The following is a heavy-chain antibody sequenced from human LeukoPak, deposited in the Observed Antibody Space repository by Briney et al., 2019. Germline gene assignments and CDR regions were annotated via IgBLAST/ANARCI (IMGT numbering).Heavy chain of an antibody. CDR1: GGSFSGYY. J-gene: IGHJ4*02. V-gene: IGHV4-34*01. Sequence: SETLSLTCAVYGGSFSGYYWSWIRHPPGKGLESIGEINHSGSTNYNPSLKSRVTISVDTSKNQFSLKLSSVTAADTAVYYCARVNPGLRYFGYWGQGTLVTVSS. CDR3: ARVNPGLRYFGY. D-gene: IGHD3-9*01. CDR2: INHSGST.